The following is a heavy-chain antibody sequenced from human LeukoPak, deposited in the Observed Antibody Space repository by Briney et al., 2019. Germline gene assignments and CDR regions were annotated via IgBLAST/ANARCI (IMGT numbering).Heavy chain of an antibody. Sequence: GGSLRLSCAASGFTFSSYAMHWVRQAPGKGLEWVAVISYDGSNKYYADSVKGRFTISRDNSKNTLYLQMNSLRAEDTAVYYCAREDTYYDFWSGYYNWFDPWDQGTLVTVSS. V-gene: IGHV3-30-3*01. CDR2: ISYDGSNK. CDR1: GFTFSSYA. J-gene: IGHJ5*02. D-gene: IGHD3-3*01. CDR3: AREDTYYDFWSGYYNWFDP.